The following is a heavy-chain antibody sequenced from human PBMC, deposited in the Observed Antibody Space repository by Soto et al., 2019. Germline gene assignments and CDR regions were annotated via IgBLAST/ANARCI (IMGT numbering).Heavy chain of an antibody. D-gene: IGHD3-16*01. CDR3: ARWGTTGGLDV. CDR2: TSYDGSNN. Sequence: QVQLVESGGGVVQPGTSLRLSCVGSGFTFRSYVIHWVRQAPGKGLEWVALTSYDGSNNFYGDSVKGRFTISRHNSRNTVELQMDRLTFEDTALYYCARWGTTGGLDVGGQGTLVSVSS. CDR1: GFTFRSYV. V-gene: IGHV3-33*05. J-gene: IGHJ4*02.